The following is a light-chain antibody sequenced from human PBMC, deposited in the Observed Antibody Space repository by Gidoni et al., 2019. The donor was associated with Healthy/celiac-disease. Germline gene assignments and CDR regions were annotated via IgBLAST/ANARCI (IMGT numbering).Light chain of an antibody. Sequence: DIQLTQSPSFLSASVGDRVTITCRASQGISSDLAWYQQKPGKAPRLLIYYTSTLQTGIPSSFSGSGSGTDFTLTISSLQPEDFATYYCQQYKAYPWTFGQXTKVEIK. CDR3: QQYKAYPWT. J-gene: IGKJ1*01. V-gene: IGKV1-9*01. CDR2: YTS. CDR1: QGISSD.